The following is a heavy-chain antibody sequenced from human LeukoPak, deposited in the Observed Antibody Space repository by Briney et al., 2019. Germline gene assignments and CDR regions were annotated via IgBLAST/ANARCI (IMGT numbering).Heavy chain of an antibody. D-gene: IGHD2-2*02. Sequence: ASVKVSCKASGGTFSSYAISWVRQAPGQGLEWMGGIIPIFGTANYAQKFQGRVTITADESTSTAYMELSSLRSEDTAVYYCARDLVDEVVPAAIDYYYVDVWGKGTTVTVSS. J-gene: IGHJ6*03. CDR2: IIPIFGTA. CDR3: ARDLVDEVVPAAIDYYYVDV. CDR1: GGTFSSYA. V-gene: IGHV1-69*13.